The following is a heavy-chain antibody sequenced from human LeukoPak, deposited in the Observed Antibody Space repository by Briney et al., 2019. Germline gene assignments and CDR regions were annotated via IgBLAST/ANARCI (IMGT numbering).Heavy chain of an antibody. CDR1: GYTFTSYD. J-gene: IGHJ4*02. CDR3: ARVVITMVRGVIIVGYFDY. D-gene: IGHD3-10*01. CDR2: MNPNSGNT. V-gene: IGHV1-8*01. Sequence: ASVKVSCKASGYTFTSYDINWVRQATGQGLEWMGWMNPNSGNTGYAQKFQGRVTITRNTSISTAYMELSSLRSEDTAVYYCARVVITMVRGVIIVGYFDYWGQGTLVTVSS.